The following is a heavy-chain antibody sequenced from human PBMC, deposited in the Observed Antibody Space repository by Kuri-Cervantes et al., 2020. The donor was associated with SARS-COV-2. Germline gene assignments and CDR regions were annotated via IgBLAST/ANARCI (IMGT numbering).Heavy chain of an antibody. J-gene: IGHJ6*03. CDR3: ARAKGETYYYYYMDV. Sequence: SETLSLTCTVSGGSISSHYWSWIRQPPGKGLEWIGRIYTSGSTNYNPSLKSRVTMSVDTSKNQFSLKLSSVTAADTAVYYCARAKGETYYYYYMDVWGKGTTVTVSS. D-gene: IGHD3-16*01. CDR2: IYTSGST. V-gene: IGHV4-4*07. CDR1: GGSISSHY.